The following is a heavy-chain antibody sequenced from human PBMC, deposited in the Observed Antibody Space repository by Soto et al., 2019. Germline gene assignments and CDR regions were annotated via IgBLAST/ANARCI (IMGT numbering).Heavy chain of an antibody. D-gene: IGHD3-16*01. CDR3: SLWELSWGYYYMDV. CDR1: GGSISSYY. CDR2: IYYSGST. Sequence: ETLSLTCTVSGGSISSYYWSWIRQPPGKGLEWIGYIYYSGSTNYNPSLKSRVTISVDTSKNQFSLKLSSVTAADTAVYYCSLWELSWGYYYMDVWGKGTTVTVS. J-gene: IGHJ6*03. V-gene: IGHV4-59*01.